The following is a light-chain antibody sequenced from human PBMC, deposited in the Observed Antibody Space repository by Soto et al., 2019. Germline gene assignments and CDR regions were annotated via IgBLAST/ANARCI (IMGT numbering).Light chain of an antibody. J-gene: IGKJ3*01. Sequence: EIVMTQSPATLSVSPGERATLSCRASQSVSSNLAWYQQKPGQAPRLLISGASTRATGIPARFSGSGSGTEFTLTISSLQSEEFAVYYCQQYNDWPRGITFGPGTKVDIK. V-gene: IGKV3-15*01. CDR1: QSVSSN. CDR3: QQYNDWPRGIT. CDR2: GAS.